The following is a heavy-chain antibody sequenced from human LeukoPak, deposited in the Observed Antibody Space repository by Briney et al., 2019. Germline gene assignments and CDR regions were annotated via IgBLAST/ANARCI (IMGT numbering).Heavy chain of an antibody. J-gene: IGHJ4*02. CDR2: IYTSENT. Sequence: SETLSLTCTVSGTSVSKYYWSWIRQPAGKGLEWIGRIYTSENTKYNPSLKSRVTMSVDPSKNQFSLRLTSVTAADTAVYYCARVIHDHSTLNWDYYFDSWGQGTLVTVSS. CDR3: ARVIHDHSTLNWDYYFDS. V-gene: IGHV4-4*07. CDR1: GTSVSKYY. D-gene: IGHD1-14*01.